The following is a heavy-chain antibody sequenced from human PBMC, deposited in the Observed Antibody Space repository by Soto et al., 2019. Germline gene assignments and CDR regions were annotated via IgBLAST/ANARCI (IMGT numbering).Heavy chain of an antibody. V-gene: IGHV4-31*02. D-gene: IGHD6-13*01. Sequence: PSETLSLTCTVSGGSISSGGYYWSWIRQHPGKGLEWIGYIYYSGSTYYNPSLKSRVTISVDTSKNQFSLKLSSVTAADTAVYYCARVYGAAAGTNWFDPWGQGTLVTVSS. CDR1: GGSISSGGYY. CDR3: ARVYGAAAGTNWFDP. J-gene: IGHJ5*02. CDR2: IYYSGST.